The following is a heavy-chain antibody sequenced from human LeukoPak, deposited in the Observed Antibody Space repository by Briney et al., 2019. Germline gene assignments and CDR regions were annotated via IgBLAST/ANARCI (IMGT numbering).Heavy chain of an antibody. CDR2: IYSDVSST. CDR1: GVSPCGSS. D-gene: IGHD3-10*01. J-gene: IGHJ4*02. V-gene: IGHV3-74*01. Sequence: GGAPRLSPAQSGVSPCGSSMNSVRHALEAGLVRVSHIYSDVSSTSYADSVKGRFTISRDNAKNTLYLQMNSLRAEDTAVYYCARAVRYYGSGSYYDDYWGQGTLVTVSS. CDR3: ARAVRYYGSGSYYDDY.